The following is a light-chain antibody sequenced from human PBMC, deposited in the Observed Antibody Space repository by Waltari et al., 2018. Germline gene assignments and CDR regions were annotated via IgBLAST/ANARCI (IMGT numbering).Light chain of an antibody. CDR3: MQGLQTPT. J-gene: IGKJ5*01. CDR1: QGLLHSEGHIL. Sequence: DIVLTQSPLSLPVTPGEPASSSCRSSQGLLHSEGHILLDWYLQKPGQSPQPLIYLGSHRASGVPDRFSGSGSGTDFTLEISRVEAEDVGVYFCMQGLQTPTFGQGTRL. CDR2: LGS. V-gene: IGKV2-28*01.